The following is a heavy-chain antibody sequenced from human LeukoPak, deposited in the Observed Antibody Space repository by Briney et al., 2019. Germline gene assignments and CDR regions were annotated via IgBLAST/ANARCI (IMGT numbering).Heavy chain of an antibody. CDR3: VRLPTSNNWFDP. V-gene: IGHV4-39*07. Sequence: SETLSLTCTVSGGSISSSSYYWGWIRQPPGKGLEWIGSIYYSGSTYYNPSLKSRVTISVDTSKNQFSLKLSSVTAADTAVYYCVRLPTSNNWFDPWGQGTLVTVSS. CDR2: IYYSGST. CDR1: GGSISSSSYY. J-gene: IGHJ5*02. D-gene: IGHD2-2*01.